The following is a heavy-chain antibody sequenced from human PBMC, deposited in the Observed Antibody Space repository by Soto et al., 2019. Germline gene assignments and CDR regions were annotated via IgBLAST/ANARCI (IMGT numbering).Heavy chain of an antibody. J-gene: IGHJ3*01. CDR2: IKSKANRYGT. D-gene: IGHD3-22*01. Sequence: PGESLRLSCAASGCTFSGSAMHWVRQASGKGLEWVGRIKSKANRYGTVYDTSGTGRFPIFRDDSKNTAYLHMNSLKPEDTAVYYCTRPMYYYDSSGSTDDFDFWGQGTMVTVSS. CDR1: GCTFSGSA. CDR3: TRPMYYYDSSGSTDDFDF. V-gene: IGHV3-73*01.